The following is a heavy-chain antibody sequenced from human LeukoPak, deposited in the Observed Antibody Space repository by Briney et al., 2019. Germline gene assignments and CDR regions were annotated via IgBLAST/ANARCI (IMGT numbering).Heavy chain of an antibody. Sequence: GGSLRLSCVASGFTFSNYWMHWVRQGSGKGLVWVSRISTDGNTTNYADSVKGRFTISRDNAKNTLYLQMSSLTAEDTAVYYCTRDVGFYGSGSYYRDWGQGSLVTVSS. V-gene: IGHV3-74*01. CDR1: GFTFSNYW. D-gene: IGHD3-10*01. CDR3: TRDVGFYGSGSYYRD. CDR2: ISTDGNTT. J-gene: IGHJ4*02.